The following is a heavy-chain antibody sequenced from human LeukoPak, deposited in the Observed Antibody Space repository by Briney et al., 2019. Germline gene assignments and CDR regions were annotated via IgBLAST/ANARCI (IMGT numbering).Heavy chain of an antibody. V-gene: IGHV3-23*01. Sequence: GGSLRLSCAASGFTFSSYAMSWVRQAPGNRLEWVSAISGSGGSTYYADSVKGRFTISRDNSKNTLYLQMNSLRAEDTAVYYCAKVPGYYDILTGYYPEGWGQGTLVTVSS. D-gene: IGHD3-9*01. CDR2: ISGSGGST. CDR1: GFTFSSYA. J-gene: IGHJ4*02. CDR3: AKVPGYYDILTGYYPEG.